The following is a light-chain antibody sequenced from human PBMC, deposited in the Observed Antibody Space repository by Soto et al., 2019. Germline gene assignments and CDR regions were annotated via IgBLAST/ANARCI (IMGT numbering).Light chain of an antibody. CDR2: GAS. CDR1: QSLSSS. J-gene: IGKJ3*01. V-gene: IGKV3-15*01. Sequence: EIVMTQSPGTLSMSPGDRATLSCRASQSLSSSLAWYQQKPGQAPRLLIYGASTRATGIPARFSGSGSGTDFTLTFSSLRSEDFAVYYCQQYNNWPPFTFGPGTKVDFK. CDR3: QQYNNWPPFT.